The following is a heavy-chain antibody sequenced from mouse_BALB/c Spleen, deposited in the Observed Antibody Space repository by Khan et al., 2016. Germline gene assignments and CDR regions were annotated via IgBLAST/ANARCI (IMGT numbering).Heavy chain of an antibody. V-gene: IGHV5-6-5*01. J-gene: IGHJ1*01. Sequence: EVELVESGGGFVKPGGSLKLSCAASGFTFSYYAMSWVRQTPEKRLEWVASIISGGNTYYPDSVKGRFTISRDNARNILYLQMSSLGSEDTAMYYCARAGGYFDVWGAGTTVTVSS. CDR2: IISGGNT. CDR3: ARAGGYFDV. CDR1: GFTFSYYA.